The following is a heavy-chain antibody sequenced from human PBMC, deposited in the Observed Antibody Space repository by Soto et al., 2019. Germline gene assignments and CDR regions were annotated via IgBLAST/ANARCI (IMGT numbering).Heavy chain of an antibody. CDR2: IYYSGST. V-gene: IGHV4-31*03. D-gene: IGHD5-12*01. J-gene: IGHJ4*02. Sequence: TLSLTCTVSGASISSGYYYWTWIRQHPGKGLEWIGYIYYSGSTYYNPSLKSRVTISEDTSKNQFSLKLRSVTAADTAVYYCARGDGYNYFASWGQGTLVTVSS. CDR3: ARGDGYNYFAS. CDR1: GASISSGYYY.